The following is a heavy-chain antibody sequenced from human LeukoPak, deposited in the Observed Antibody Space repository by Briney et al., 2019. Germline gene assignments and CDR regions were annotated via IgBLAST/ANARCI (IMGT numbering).Heavy chain of an antibody. CDR3: ARIVDYYDSSGYSYFDY. CDR1: GFNFDDYG. CDR2: LTWNAGCT. D-gene: IGHD3-22*01. V-gene: IGHV3-20*04. Sequence: GGSLSLSCAVSGFNFDDYGMSWVRQSPGKGLEWVTALTWNAGCTVYADSVKGRFIISRENAKNALYVHVHRLRAEDTALYYCARIVDYYDSSGYSYFDYWGQGTLVTVSS. J-gene: IGHJ4*02.